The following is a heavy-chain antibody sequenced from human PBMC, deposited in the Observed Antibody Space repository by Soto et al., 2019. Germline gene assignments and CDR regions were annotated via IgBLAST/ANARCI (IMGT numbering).Heavy chain of an antibody. V-gene: IGHV6-1*01. CDR3: ARDGLNCSGGSCQLRRFDY. CDR1: GDSVSSNSAA. Sequence: SQTLSLTCAISGDSVSSNSAAWNWIRQSPSRGLEWLGRTYYRSRWYNDYAVSVKSRITINPDTSKNQFSLQLNSVTPEDTAVYYCARDGLNCSGGSCQLRRFDYWAQRTLVTVSS. CDR2: TYYRSRWYN. J-gene: IGHJ4*02. D-gene: IGHD2-15*01.